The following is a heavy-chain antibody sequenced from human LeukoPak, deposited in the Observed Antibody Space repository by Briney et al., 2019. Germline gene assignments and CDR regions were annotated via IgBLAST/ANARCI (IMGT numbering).Heavy chain of an antibody. Sequence: GGSLRLSCAASGFTFSSYEMNWVRQAPGKGLEWVSYIKGRFTISRDNAKNSLYLQMNSLRAEDTAVYYCAELSITMIGGVWGKGTTVTISS. CDR2: I. V-gene: IGHV3-48*03. CDR3: AELSITMIGGV. CDR1: GFTFSSYE. J-gene: IGHJ6*04. D-gene: IGHD3-10*02.